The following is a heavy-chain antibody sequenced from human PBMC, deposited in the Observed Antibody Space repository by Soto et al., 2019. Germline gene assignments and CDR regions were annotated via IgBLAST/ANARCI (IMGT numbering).Heavy chain of an antibody. CDR1: GGSISSSSYY. CDR3: ARHEGPWGATRFDY. V-gene: IGHV4-39*01. Sequence: SETLSLTCTVSGGSISSSSYYWGWIRQPPGKGLEWIGSIYYSGSTYYNPSLKSRVTISVDTSKNQFSLKLSSVTAADTAVYYCARHEGPWGATRFDYWGQGTLVTVSS. CDR2: IYYSGST. D-gene: IGHD1-26*01. J-gene: IGHJ4*02.